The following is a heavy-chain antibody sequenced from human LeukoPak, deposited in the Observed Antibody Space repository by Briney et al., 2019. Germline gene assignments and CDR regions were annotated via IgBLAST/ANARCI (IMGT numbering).Heavy chain of an antibody. V-gene: IGHV4-59*01. CDR2: IHYSGST. CDR1: GGSISSYY. CDR3: ARAGLTAAYYFDF. Sequence: PSETPSLTCSVSGGSISSYYWSWIRQPPGKGLEWIGYIHYSGSTNYNPSLKSRVTISVDTSKNQFSLKMSSVTGADTGVYYCARAGLTAAYYFDFWGQGALVTVSS. J-gene: IGHJ4*02. D-gene: IGHD2-2*01.